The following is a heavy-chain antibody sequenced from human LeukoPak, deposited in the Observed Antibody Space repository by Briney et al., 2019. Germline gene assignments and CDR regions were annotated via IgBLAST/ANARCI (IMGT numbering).Heavy chain of an antibody. CDR2: MYYTGST. V-gene: IGHV4-59*01. D-gene: IGHD1-26*01. CDR1: GGSISSYY. J-gene: IGHJ4*02. CDR3: ARFPRVGATHPYFDS. Sequence: SETLSLTCTVSGGSISSYYWSWIRQPPGKGLEWLGYMYYTGSTNYNPSLKSRVTISVYTSKSQFSLKLRSVTAADTAVYYCARFPRVGATHPYFDSWGQGTLVTVSS.